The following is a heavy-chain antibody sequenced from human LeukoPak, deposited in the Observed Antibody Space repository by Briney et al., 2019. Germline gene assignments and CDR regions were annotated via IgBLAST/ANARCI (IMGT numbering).Heavy chain of an antibody. CDR3: ARSGVVVTATYDC. CDR2: INPSGGST. CDR1: GYTFTSYY. J-gene: IGHJ4*02. Sequence: ASVKVSCKVSGYTFTSYYMHWVRQAPGQGLEWMGIINPSGGSTSYAQKFQGRVTMTRDTSTSTVYMELSSLRSEDTAVYYCARSGVVVTATYDCWGQGTLVTVSS. V-gene: IGHV1-46*01. D-gene: IGHD2-21*02.